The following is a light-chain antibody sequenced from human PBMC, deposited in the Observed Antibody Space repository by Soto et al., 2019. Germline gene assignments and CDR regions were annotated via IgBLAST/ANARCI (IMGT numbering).Light chain of an antibody. V-gene: IGLV2-14*01. CDR2: DVS. Sequence: QSALTQPASVSGSPGQSITISCTGTSSDIGGYNYVSWYQQHPGKAPKLMIYDVSNRPSGVSNRFSGSESGNTASLTISGLQAGDEADYYCSSYTSSSTRVFGPGTKVTV. J-gene: IGLJ1*01. CDR3: SSYTSSSTRV. CDR1: SSDIGGYNY.